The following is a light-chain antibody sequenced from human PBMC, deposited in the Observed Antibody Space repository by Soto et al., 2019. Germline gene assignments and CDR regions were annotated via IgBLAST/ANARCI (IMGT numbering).Light chain of an antibody. Sequence: QSVLTQSPSPSASLGASVKLTCTLSSGHSNYAIAWLQQQPEKGPRYLMKLNSNGSHSKGDGIPDRFSGSSSGAERYLTISSLQSEDEADYYCQTWGTGPWVFGGGTKVTVL. CDR2: LNSNGSH. CDR1: SGHSNYA. CDR3: QTWGTGPWV. V-gene: IGLV4-69*01. J-gene: IGLJ3*02.